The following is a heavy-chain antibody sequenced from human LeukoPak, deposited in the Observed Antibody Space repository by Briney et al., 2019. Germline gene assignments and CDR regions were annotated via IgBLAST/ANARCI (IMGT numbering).Heavy chain of an antibody. CDR2: IKEDGSEK. CDR1: GFTFSNYW. CDR3: AGDRGWLQFDY. J-gene: IGHJ4*02. V-gene: IGHV3-7*05. D-gene: IGHD5-24*01. Sequence: GGSLRLSCAASGFTFSNYWLSWVRQAPGKGLEWVANIKEDGSEKYHVDSLKGRFTISRDNAKNSLYLQMNSLRAEDTAVYYCAGDRGWLQFDYWGQGTLATVSS.